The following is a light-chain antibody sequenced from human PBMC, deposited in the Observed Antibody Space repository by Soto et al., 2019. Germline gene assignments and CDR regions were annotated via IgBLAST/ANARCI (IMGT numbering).Light chain of an antibody. V-gene: IGKV1-39*01. Sequence: DVQMTQSPSSLSALVGDRVTITCRASQSVSRYLNWYQHKPAKAPKLLINAASNLRSGVPSRFSGSGSGTDFTLTIDGLQPEDFAVYYCQQSYITPPITFGQGTRLEVK. J-gene: IGKJ5*01. CDR1: QSVSRY. CDR2: AAS. CDR3: QQSYITPPIT.